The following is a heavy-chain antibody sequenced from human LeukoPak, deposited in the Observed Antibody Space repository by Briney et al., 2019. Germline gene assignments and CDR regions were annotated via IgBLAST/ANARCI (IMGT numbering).Heavy chain of an antibody. D-gene: IGHD1-26*01. CDR2: IRYDGRNK. J-gene: IGHJ4*02. CDR1: GFTFSTYG. CDR3: AEWELLPTADY. V-gene: IGHV3-30*02. Sequence: GGSLRLSCAASGFTFSTYGMHWVRQAPDTGLEWVAFIRYDGRNKYYADSVKGRFTISRDNSKNTLYLQMNSLRDDDTAVYYCAEWELLPTADYWGQGTLVSVSS.